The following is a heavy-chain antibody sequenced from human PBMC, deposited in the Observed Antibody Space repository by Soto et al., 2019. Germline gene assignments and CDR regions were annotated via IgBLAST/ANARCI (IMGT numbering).Heavy chain of an antibody. CDR3: TTDPSGYRCDH. D-gene: IGHD5-12*01. Sequence: EVQLVESGGGLVKPGGSLRLSCATSGFTFSNAWMSWVRQAPGKGLEWVGRIKTNTDGGTRDYAAPVKGRFTISRDDSKNTLYLQMNSLRAEDTAVYYCTTDPSGYRCDHWGQGTLFTVCS. J-gene: IGHJ5*02. V-gene: IGHV3-15*01. CDR2: IKTNTDGGTR. CDR1: GFTFSNAW.